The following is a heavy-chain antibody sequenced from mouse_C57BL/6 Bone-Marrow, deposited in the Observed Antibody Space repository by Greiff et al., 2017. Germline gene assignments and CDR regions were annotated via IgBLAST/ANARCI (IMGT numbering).Heavy chain of an antibody. Sequence: VQLQQPGAELVKPGASVKLSCKASGYTFTSYWMQWVKQRPGQGLEWIGEIDPSDSYTNYNQKFKGKATLTVDTSSSTAYMQLSSLTSEDSAVYYCARSSLYYYARDYWGQGTSVTVSS. CDR1: GYTFTSYW. J-gene: IGHJ4*01. CDR2: IDPSDSYT. V-gene: IGHV1-50*01. D-gene: IGHD6-1*01. CDR3: ARSSLYYYARDY.